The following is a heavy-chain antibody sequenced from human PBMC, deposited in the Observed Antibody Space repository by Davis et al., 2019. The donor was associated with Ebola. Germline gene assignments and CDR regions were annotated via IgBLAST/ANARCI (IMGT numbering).Heavy chain of an antibody. CDR3: ARDHLLWGSYRYYFDY. Sequence: SVKVSCKASGGTFSSYAISWVRQAPGQGLEWMGGIIPIFGTANYAQKFQGRVTITADESTSTAYMELSSLRSEDTAVYYCARDHLLWGSYRYYFDYWGQGTLVTVSS. J-gene: IGHJ4*02. CDR1: GGTFSSYA. V-gene: IGHV1-69*13. CDR2: IIPIFGTA. D-gene: IGHD3-16*02.